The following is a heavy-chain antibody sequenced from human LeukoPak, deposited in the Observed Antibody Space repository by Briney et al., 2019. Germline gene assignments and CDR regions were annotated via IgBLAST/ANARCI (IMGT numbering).Heavy chain of an antibody. CDR1: GFTFSTYG. D-gene: IGHD3-10*01. CDR3: ALTPDYYGSGSFDY. CDR2: IRYDGSNK. V-gene: IGHV3-30*02. J-gene: IGHJ4*02. Sequence: GGSLRLSCAASGFTFSTYGIHWVRQAPGKGLEWVAFIRYDGSNKYYADSVKGRFTISRDNSKNTLYLQMNSLRAEDTAVYYCALTPDYYGSGSFDYWGQGTLVTVSS.